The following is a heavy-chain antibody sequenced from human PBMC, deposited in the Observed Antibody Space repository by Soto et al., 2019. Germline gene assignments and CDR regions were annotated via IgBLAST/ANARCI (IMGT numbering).Heavy chain of an antibody. J-gene: IGHJ6*01. CDR2: ITFSGNTV. V-gene: IGHV3-11*01. CDR1: VFTFSDSY. CDR3: AKVSWREKYGMEL. Sequence: VGSLRLSCAASVFTFSDSYMSCIRHSPGKGLEWISYITFSGNTVYYADSLKGRFTISRDNAKNSLYLQMSRLRAEDTAVYYCAKVSWREKYGMELWGQGTTVNVSS.